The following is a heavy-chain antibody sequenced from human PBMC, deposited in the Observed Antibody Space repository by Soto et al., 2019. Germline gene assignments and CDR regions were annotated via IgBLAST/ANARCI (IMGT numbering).Heavy chain of an antibody. CDR3: ARELGRYYYGSGSYYFDY. CDR1: GGTFSSYA. J-gene: IGHJ4*02. CDR2: IIPIFGTA. V-gene: IGHV1-69*13. D-gene: IGHD3-10*01. Sequence: RASVKVSCKASGGTFSSYAISWVRQAPGQGLEWMGGIIPIFGTANYAQKFQGRVTITADESTSTAYMELSSLRSEDTAAYYCARELGRYYYGSGSYYFDYWGRGTLVTVSS.